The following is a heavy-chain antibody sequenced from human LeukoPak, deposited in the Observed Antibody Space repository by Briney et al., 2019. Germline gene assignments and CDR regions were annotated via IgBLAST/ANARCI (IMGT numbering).Heavy chain of an antibody. CDR1: GFTFSSYW. D-gene: IGHD3-16*01. Sequence: PGGSLRLSCAASGFTFSSYWMTWVRQAPGKGLERLANIKEDGSEKYYVDSVKGRFTISRDNAKNSLCLQMNSLRAEDTAVYYCARGRGMGYWGQGTLVTVSS. J-gene: IGHJ4*02. CDR2: IKEDGSEK. V-gene: IGHV3-7*01. CDR3: ARGRGMGY.